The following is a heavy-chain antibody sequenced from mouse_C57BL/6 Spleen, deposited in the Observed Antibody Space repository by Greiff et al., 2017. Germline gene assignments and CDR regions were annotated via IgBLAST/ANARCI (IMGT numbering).Heavy chain of an antibody. CDR2: INPNNGGT. V-gene: IGHV1-26*01. J-gene: IGHJ2*01. CDR1: GYTFTDYY. D-gene: IGHD5-1-1*01. Sequence: VQLQQPGAELVMPGASVKISCKASGYTFTDYYMNWVKQSHGKSLEWIGDINPNNGGTSYNQKFKGKATLTVDKSSSTAYMELRSLTSEDSAVYYCARWQYRVYFDYWGQGTTLTVSS. CDR3: ARWQYRVYFDY.